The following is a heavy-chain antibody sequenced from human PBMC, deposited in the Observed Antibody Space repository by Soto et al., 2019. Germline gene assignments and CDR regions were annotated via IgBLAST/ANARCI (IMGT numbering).Heavy chain of an antibody. V-gene: IGHV3-30-3*01. D-gene: IGHD2-2*01. Sequence: QVQLVESGGGVVQPGRSLRLSCAASGFTFSSYAMHWVRQAPGKGLEWVAVISYDGSNKYYADSVKGRFTISRDNSKNTLYLQMNSLRAEDTAVYYCARDRGYCSSTSCSPHYYYGMDVWGQGTTVTVSS. CDR1: GFTFSSYA. J-gene: IGHJ6*02. CDR3: ARDRGYCSSTSCSPHYYYGMDV. CDR2: ISYDGSNK.